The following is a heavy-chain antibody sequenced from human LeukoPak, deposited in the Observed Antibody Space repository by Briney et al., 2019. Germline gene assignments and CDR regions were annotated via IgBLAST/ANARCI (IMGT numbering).Heavy chain of an antibody. J-gene: IGHJ4*02. CDR1: GFTFSSYS. D-gene: IGHD6-13*01. CDR2: ISSSSSYI. V-gene: IGHV3-21*04. CDR3: AKSGRIAAAGHFDY. Sequence: GGSLRLSCAASGFTFSSYSMNWVRQAPGKGLEWVSSISSSSSYIYYADSVKGRFTISRDNAKNTLYLQMNSLRAEDTAVYYCAKSGRIAAAGHFDYWGQGTLVTVSS.